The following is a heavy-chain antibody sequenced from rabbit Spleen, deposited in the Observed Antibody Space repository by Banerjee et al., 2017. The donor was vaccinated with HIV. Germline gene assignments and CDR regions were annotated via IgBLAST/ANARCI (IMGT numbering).Heavy chain of an antibody. CDR3: ARDLAGVIGWNFGW. D-gene: IGHD4-1*01. CDR2: IAGSSSDFT. V-gene: IGHV1S40*01. J-gene: IGHJ3*01. Sequence: QSLEVSGGDLVKPGASLTLTCTASGFSFISSDYMCWVRQAPGKGLEWISCIAGSSSDFTYSATWAKGRFTCSKTSSTTVTLQMTSLTAADTATYFCARDLAGVIGWNFGWWGQGTLVTVS. CDR1: GFSFISSDY.